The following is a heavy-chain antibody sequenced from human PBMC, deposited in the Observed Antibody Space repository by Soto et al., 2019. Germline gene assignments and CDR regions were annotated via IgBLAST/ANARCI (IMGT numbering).Heavy chain of an antibody. CDR1: GYTFTSYA. CDR2: INAGNGNT. D-gene: IGHD3-3*01. CDR3: ARCITIIAPVDD. J-gene: IGHJ4*02. Sequence: ASVKVSCKASGYTFTSYAMHWVRQAPGQRLEWMGWINAGNGNTKYSQKFQGRVTITRDTSASTAYMELSSLRSEDTAVYYCARCITIIAPVDDWGQGTLVTVSS. V-gene: IGHV1-3*01.